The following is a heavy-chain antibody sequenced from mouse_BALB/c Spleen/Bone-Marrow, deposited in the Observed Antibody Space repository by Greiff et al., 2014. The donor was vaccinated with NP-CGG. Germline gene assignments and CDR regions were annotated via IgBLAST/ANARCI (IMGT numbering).Heavy chain of an antibody. D-gene: IGHD1-1*01. CDR2: ISYSGST. CDR1: GYSITRDYA. J-gene: IGHJ4*01. Sequence: VPLKESGPGLVKPSQSLSLTCTVTGYSITRDYAWNWIRQFPGNELEWMGYISYSGSTSYNPSLKSRISITRDTSKNQFFLQLNSVTTEDTATYYCARYYYGSSAYAMDYWGQGTSVTVSS. V-gene: IGHV3-2*02. CDR3: ARYYYGSSAYAMDY.